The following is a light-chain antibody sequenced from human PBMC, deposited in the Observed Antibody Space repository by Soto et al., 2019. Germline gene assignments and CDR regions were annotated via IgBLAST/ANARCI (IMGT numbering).Light chain of an antibody. CDR3: AAWDDSLNGVV. Sequence: QSALTQPPSASGTPGQRVTISCSGSSSNIGGNIVNWYQQLPGTAPKLLIFGNDQRPSWVPDRFSGSKSGTSASLAISGLQSEDENNYYCAAWDDSLNGVVFGGGTKVTVL. CDR1: SSNIGGNI. CDR2: GND. J-gene: IGLJ2*01. V-gene: IGLV1-44*01.